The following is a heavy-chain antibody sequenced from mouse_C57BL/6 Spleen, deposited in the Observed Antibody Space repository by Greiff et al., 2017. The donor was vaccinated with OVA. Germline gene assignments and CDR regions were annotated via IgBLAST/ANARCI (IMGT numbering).Heavy chain of an antibody. Sequence: QVTLKVSGPGILQPSQTLSLTCSFSGFSLSTFGMGVGWIRQPSGKGLEWLAHIWWDDDKYYNPALKSRLTNSKDTSKNQVFLKIANVDTADTATYSCARMGYYDYDWYCDVWGTGTTVTVSS. D-gene: IGHD2-4*01. V-gene: IGHV8-8*01. J-gene: IGHJ1*03. CDR2: IWWDDDK. CDR3: ARMGYYDYDWYCDV. CDR1: GFSLSTFGMG.